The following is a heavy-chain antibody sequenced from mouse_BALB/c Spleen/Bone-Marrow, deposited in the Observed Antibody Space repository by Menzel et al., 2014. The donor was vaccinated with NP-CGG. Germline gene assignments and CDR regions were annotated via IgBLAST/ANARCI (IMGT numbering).Heavy chain of an antibody. CDR3: AKRGNYGYFDY. D-gene: IGHD2-1*01. Sequence: QVQLQQSGPSLVQPSQSLSITCTVSGFSLTSYGVHWVRQSPGKGLEWLGVIWRGGSTDYNAAFMSRLSITTDTSKSQVCFKMNSLQADDTAIYYCAKRGNYGYFDYWGQGTTLTVSS. CDR2: IWRGGST. V-gene: IGHV2-5-1*01. CDR1: GFSLTSYG. J-gene: IGHJ2*01.